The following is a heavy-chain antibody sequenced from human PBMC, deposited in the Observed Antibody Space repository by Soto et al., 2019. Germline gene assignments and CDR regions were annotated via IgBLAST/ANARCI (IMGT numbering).Heavy chain of an antibody. CDR3: ARGGVWSSSYYGWFDP. Sequence: QVQLVQSGAEVKKPGSSVKVSCKASGGTFSSYAISWVRQAPGQGLEWVGGIIPIFGTANYAQKFQGRVTITADESTSTAYMELSSLRSEDTAVYYCARGGVWSSSYYGWFDPWGQGTLVTVSS. J-gene: IGHJ5*02. CDR1: GGTFSSYA. D-gene: IGHD6-6*01. V-gene: IGHV1-69*01. CDR2: IIPIFGTA.